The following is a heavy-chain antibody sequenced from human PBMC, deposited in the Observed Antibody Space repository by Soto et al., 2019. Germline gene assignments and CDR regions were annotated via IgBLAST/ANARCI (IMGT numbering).Heavy chain of an antibody. CDR1: GGSMIAYY. CDR3: ARVRGTAGKRYFDY. D-gene: IGHD6-13*01. Sequence: SETLSLTCTVSGGSMIAYYWNWMRQPPGKGLQWIGYTYYSGSTTYNPSLKSRITISVDSSKNQFSLKLDSVTPADTAVYYCARVRGTAGKRYFDYWGPGTLVTVSS. CDR2: TYYSGST. J-gene: IGHJ4*02. V-gene: IGHV4-59*01.